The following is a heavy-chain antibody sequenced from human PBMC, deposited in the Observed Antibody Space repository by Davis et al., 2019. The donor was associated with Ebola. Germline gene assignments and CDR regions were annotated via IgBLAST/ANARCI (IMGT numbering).Heavy chain of an antibody. D-gene: IGHD3-10*02. CDR1: GGSLNNYY. J-gene: IGHJ6*04. CDR2: ITHSGST. CDR3: AGLKWRKAYYVAPDV. Sequence: PSETLSLTCAVYGGSLNNYYWSWIRQPPGKGLEWIGEITHSGSTNYKPSLKSRVTISVDTSKNQFSLRLRSVTAADTAIYYCAGLKWRKAYYVAPDVWGRGTTVTVSS. V-gene: IGHV4-34*01.